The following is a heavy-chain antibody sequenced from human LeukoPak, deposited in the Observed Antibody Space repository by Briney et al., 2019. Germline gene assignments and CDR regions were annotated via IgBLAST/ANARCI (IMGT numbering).Heavy chain of an antibody. CDR2: ISSSSSTI. V-gene: IGHV3-48*01. Sequence: GGSLRLSCAASGFTFSSYSMNWVRQAPGKGLEWVSYISSSSSTIYYADSVKGRFTISRDNAKNSLYLQMNSLRAEDTAVYYCARGSGRYYYDSSGYYYVRFDYWGQGTLVTVSS. CDR1: GFTFSSYS. J-gene: IGHJ4*02. D-gene: IGHD3-22*01. CDR3: ARGSGRYYYDSSGYYYVRFDY.